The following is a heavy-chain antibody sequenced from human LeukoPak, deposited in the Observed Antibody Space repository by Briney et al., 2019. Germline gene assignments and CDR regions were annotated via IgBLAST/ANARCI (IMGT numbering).Heavy chain of an antibody. CDR3: ARDQNYYGSGSYAPYYYYGMDV. D-gene: IGHD3-10*01. CDR2: INGDGSST. J-gene: IGHJ6*04. V-gene: IGHV3-74*01. Sequence: GGSLRLSCAASGFTFSSYWMHWVRQAPGKGLVWVSRINGDGSSTSYADSVKGRFTISRDNAKNTLYLQMNSLRAEDTAVYYCARDQNYYGSGSYAPYYYYGMDVWGKGTTVTVSS. CDR1: GFTFSSYW.